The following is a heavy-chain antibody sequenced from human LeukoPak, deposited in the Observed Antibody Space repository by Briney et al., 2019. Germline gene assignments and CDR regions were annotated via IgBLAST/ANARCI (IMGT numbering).Heavy chain of an antibody. CDR1: GFTFSNAW. Sequence: GGSLRLSCAASGFTFSNAWMSWVRQAPGKGLEWVGRIKSKTEGGTTDYAAPVKGRFTISRDDSKNTLYLQMNSLKIEDTAVYYCTTDPLNLWIPEGMDVWGQGTTVTVSS. J-gene: IGHJ6*02. CDR3: TTDPLNLWIPEGMDV. CDR2: IKSKTEGGTT. V-gene: IGHV3-15*01. D-gene: IGHD5-18*01.